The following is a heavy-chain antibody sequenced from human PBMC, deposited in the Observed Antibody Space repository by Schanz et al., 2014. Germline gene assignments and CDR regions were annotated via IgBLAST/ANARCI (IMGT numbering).Heavy chain of an antibody. CDR2: INPSGGST. J-gene: IGHJ6*02. Sequence: QVQLVQSGAEVKKPGASVKVSCKASGYTFTRYYIHWVRQAPGQGLEWMGIINPSGGSTTYAQKFQGRVTMTTDTSTSTAYMELRSLRSDDTAVYYCARDRGHVEQLVLEWYYAMDVWGQGTTVAVSS. CDR1: GYTFTRYY. CDR3: ARDRGHVEQLVLEWYYAMDV. D-gene: IGHD6-6*01. V-gene: IGHV1-46*01.